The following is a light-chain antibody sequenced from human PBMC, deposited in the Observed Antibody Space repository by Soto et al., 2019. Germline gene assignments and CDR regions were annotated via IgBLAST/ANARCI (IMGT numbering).Light chain of an antibody. V-gene: IGKV1-39*01. J-gene: IGKJ2*01. CDR2: TSG. CDR1: QRITTY. CDR3: QQTYNTPYT. Sequence: IHMTQSPSSLSASVGDRVTITCRASQRITTYLNWYQQKPGEAPKLLISTSGTLQRGVPSRFIGSGSGTDLTLSITGLQLADFATYFCQQTYNTPYTFGQGTKLELK.